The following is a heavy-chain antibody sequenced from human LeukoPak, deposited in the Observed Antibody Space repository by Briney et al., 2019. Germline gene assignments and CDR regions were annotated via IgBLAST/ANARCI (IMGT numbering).Heavy chain of an antibody. CDR3: ARVTSSERWLLDYYYYMDV. D-gene: IGHD5-24*01. V-gene: IGHV4-34*01. CDR1: GGPFSGYY. J-gene: IGHJ6*03. Sequence: SETLSLTCAVYGGPFSGYYWSWIRQPPGKGLEWIGEINHSGSTNYNPSLKSRVTISVDTSKNQFSLKLSSVTAADTAVYYCARVTSSERWLLDYYYYMDVWGKGTTVTVSS. CDR2: INHSGST.